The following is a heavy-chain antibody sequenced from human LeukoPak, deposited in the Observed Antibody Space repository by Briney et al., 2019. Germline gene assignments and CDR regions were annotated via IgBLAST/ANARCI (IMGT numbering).Heavy chain of an antibody. V-gene: IGHV3-23*01. D-gene: IGHD3-10*01. CDR2: ISGSGGST. CDR1: GFTFSSYA. CDR3: AKDRSGRPNPNWSDP. J-gene: IGHJ5*02. Sequence: GGSLRLSCAASGFTFSSYAMSWVRQAPGKGLEWVSAISGSGGSTYYADSVKGRFTISRDNSKNTLYLQMNSLRAEDTAVYYCAKDRSGRPNPNWSDPWGQGTLVTVSS.